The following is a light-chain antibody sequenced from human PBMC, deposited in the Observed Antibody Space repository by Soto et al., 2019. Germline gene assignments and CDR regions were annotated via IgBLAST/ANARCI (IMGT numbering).Light chain of an antibody. V-gene: IGLV2-14*01. CDR1: ISDVGGYNY. CDR2: EVT. CDR3: SSYTSSSTYV. J-gene: IGLJ1*01. Sequence: QSALTQPASVSGSAGQSITISFTVTISDVGGYNYVAWYQQHLGKAPKLLISEVTDRPSGVSNRFSGSKSGNTASLTISGLQADDEADYYCSSYTSSSTYVFGPGTKVTVL.